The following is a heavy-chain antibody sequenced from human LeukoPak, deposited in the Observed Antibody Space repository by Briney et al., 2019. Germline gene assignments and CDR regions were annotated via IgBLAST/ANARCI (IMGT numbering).Heavy chain of an antibody. D-gene: IGHD4-17*01. CDR2: IKQDGSEK. V-gene: IGHV3-7*01. CDR1: GFTFSSYW. CDR3: ARDRGYGDYHEGHDY. J-gene: IGHJ4*02. Sequence: TGGSLRLSCAASGFTFSSYWMSWVRQAPGKGLEWVANIKQDGSEKYYVDSVKGRFTISRDNAKNSLYLQMNSLRAEDTAVYYCARDRGYGDYHEGHDYWGQGTLVTVSS.